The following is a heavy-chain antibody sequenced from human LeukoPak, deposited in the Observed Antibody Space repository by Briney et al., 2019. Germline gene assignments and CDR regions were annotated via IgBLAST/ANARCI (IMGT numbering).Heavy chain of an antibody. CDR3: ARASYYYYMDV. CDR1: GFTFSSYA. CDR2: ISSNGGST. J-gene: IGHJ6*03. V-gene: IGHV3-64*01. Sequence: PGGSLRLSCAACGFTFSSYAMHWVRQAPGKGLEYVSAISSNGGSTYYANSVKGRFTISRDNSKNTLYLQMGSLRAEDMAVYYCARASYYYYMDVWGKGTTVTVSS.